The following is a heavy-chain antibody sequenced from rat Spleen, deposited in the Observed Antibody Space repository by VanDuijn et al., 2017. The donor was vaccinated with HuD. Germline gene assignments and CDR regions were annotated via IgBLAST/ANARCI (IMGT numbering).Heavy chain of an antibody. D-gene: IGHD1-11*01. Sequence: EVQLVESGGGLVQPGRSMKLSCAASGFTFSNYGMAWVRQAPKKGLEWVAYISYDGGSTYYRDSVKGRFTVSRANAKSTLYLQMDSLRSEDTATYYCARAGGYNYFDYWGQGVMVTVSS. CDR2: ISYDGGST. CDR3: ARAGGYNYFDY. J-gene: IGHJ2*01. V-gene: IGHV5-25*01. CDR1: GFTFSNYG.